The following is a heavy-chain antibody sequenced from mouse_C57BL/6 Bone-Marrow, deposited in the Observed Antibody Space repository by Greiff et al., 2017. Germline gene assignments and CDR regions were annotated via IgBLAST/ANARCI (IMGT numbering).Heavy chain of an antibody. CDR3: ARSYDYDDYTMDY. CDR2: MHPNGGSP. CDR1: GYTFTTYW. Sequence: QVQLQQPGAELVKPGASVKLSCKASGYTFTTYWMHWVKPRPGQGLEWIGMMHPNGGSPDYNEKFKSEATLSVDKSSRTAYVGLSSLTSEDSAVYYCARSYDYDDYTMDYWGEGTSGTVSS. J-gene: IGHJ4*01. D-gene: IGHD2-4*01. V-gene: IGHV1-64*01.